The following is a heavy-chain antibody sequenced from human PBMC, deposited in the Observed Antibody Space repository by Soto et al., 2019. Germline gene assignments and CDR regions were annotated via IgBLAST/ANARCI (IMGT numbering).Heavy chain of an antibody. D-gene: IGHD6-19*01. CDR2: ISAYNGNT. J-gene: IGHJ3*02. CDR1: GYTFTSYG. CDR3: ARGALNRAVAGPRSAFDI. V-gene: IGHV1-18*01. Sequence: GASVKVSCKASGYTFTSYGISWVRQAPGQGLEWMGWISAYNGNTNYAQKLQGRVTMTTDTSTSTAYMELRSLRSDDTAVYYCARGALNRAVAGPRSAFDIWGQGTMVTVSS.